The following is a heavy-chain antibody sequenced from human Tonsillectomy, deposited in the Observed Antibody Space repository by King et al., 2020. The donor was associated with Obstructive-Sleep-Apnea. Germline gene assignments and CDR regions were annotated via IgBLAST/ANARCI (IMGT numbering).Heavy chain of an antibody. Sequence: QLQESGPGLVKPSETLSLTCPVSGGSISSSSDYWGWIRQPPGKGLAWIGSIYYSGSTYYNPTLKSRGTISVDTSKNQFSLKLSSVNAAATAVYYCARGLLTIFGVVTGLFDPWGQGTLVTVSS. D-gene: IGHD3-3*01. CDR3: ARGLLTIFGVVTGLFDP. CDR2: IYYSGST. J-gene: IGHJ5*02. V-gene: IGHV4-39*07. CDR1: GGSISSSSDY.